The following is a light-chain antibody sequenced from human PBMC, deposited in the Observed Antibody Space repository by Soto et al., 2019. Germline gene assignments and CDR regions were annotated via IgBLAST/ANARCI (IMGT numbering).Light chain of an antibody. J-gene: IGKJ2*01. CDR3: QQLHTYPYT. CDR1: QGISSF. Sequence: DIQLTQSPSFLSASVGDRVTITCRASQGISSFLAWYQQKPGGTPKLLIYAASTLQSGVPSMFSGSGSGTDFTLTITSLQPEDFATYYCQQLHTYPYTFGQGTKLEIK. CDR2: AAS. V-gene: IGKV1-9*01.